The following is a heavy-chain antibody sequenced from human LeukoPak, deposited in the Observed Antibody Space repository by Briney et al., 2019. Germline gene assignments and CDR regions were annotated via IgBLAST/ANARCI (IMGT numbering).Heavy chain of an antibody. CDR1: GGTFSSYA. V-gene: IGHV1-69*05. CDR3: ARTRGYSGCLDY. J-gene: IGHJ4*02. D-gene: IGHD5-12*01. Sequence: ASVKVSCKASGGTFSSYAISWVRQASGQGLEWMGGIIPIFGTANYAQKFQGRVTITTDESTSTAYMELSSLGSEDTAVYYCARTRGYSGCLDYWGQGTLVTVSS. CDR2: IIPIFGTA.